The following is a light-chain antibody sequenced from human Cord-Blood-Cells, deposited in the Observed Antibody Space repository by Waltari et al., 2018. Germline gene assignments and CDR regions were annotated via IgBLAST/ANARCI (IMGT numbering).Light chain of an antibody. CDR1: SSNIGRHY. CDR2: RNN. CDR3: AAWDDSLSGPV. V-gene: IGLV1-47*01. Sequence: QSVLTQPPSASGTPGQRGTIYCSGSSSNIGRHYVYWYQQLPGTAPKLLIYRNNQRPSWVPDRFSGSKSGTSASLAISGLRSEDEADYYCAAWDDSLSGPVFGGGTKLTVL. J-gene: IGLJ2*01.